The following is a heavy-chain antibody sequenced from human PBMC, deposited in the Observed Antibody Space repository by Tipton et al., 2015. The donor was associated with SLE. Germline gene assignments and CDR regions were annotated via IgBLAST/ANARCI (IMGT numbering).Heavy chain of an antibody. Sequence: GSLRLSCAASGFTLSSHNMNWVRQAPGKGLEWISYISSSGSTIYYADSVKGRFTISRDTAKNSQYLQVKSLRAEDTAVYRCARENRNYYYGMDVWGQGTTVTVSS. V-gene: IGHV3-48*03. CDR3: ARENRNYYYGMDV. CDR1: GFTLSSHN. D-gene: IGHD2/OR15-2a*01. J-gene: IGHJ6*02. CDR2: ISSSGSTI.